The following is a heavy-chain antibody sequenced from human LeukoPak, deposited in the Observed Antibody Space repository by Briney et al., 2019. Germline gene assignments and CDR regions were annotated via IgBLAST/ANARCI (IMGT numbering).Heavy chain of an antibody. D-gene: IGHD4-17*01. J-gene: IGHJ4*02. CDR3: PRGDYGDYLTFGY. CDR2: INGGNGKT. V-gene: IGHV1-3*01. CDR1: GYTFISYA. Sequence: ASVKVSCKASGYTFISYAMHWVRQAPGQRLEWMGWINGGNGKTKYSQKFQGRVTLTRDTSASIAYMELSSLRSEDTAVYYCPRGDYGDYLTFGYWGQGTLVTVSS.